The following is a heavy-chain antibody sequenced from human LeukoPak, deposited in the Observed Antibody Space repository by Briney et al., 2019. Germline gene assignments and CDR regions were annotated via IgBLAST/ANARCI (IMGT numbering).Heavy chain of an antibody. CDR3: AKDDDWGRYKH. V-gene: IGHV3-48*01. D-gene: IGHD3-16*01. CDR1: GFTFSSYS. J-gene: IGHJ1*01. Sequence: GGSLRLSCAASGFTFSSYSMNWVRQAPGKGLEWVSSISSSSSTIYYADSVKGRFTISRDNSKNTQSLQMNSLRAEDTAVYYCAKDDDWGRYKHWGQGTLVTVSS. CDR2: ISSSSSTI.